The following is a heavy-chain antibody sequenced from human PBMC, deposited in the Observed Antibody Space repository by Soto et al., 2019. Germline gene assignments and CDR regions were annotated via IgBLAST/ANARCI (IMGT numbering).Heavy chain of an antibody. J-gene: IGHJ3*02. CDR3: TTTEYNWNYGAFDI. V-gene: IGHV3-15*07. CDR2: IKSKTDGGTT. Sequence: GGSLRLSCAASGFTFSNAWMNWVRQAPGKGLEWVGRIKSKTDGGTTDYAAPVKGRFTISRDDSKNTLYLQMNSLKTEDTAVYYCTTTEYNWNYGAFDIWGQGTMVTVSS. CDR1: GFTFSNAW. D-gene: IGHD1-7*01.